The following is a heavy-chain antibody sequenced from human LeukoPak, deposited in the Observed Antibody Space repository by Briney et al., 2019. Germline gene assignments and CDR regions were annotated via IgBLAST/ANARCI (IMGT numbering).Heavy chain of an antibody. D-gene: IGHD3-22*01. V-gene: IGHV3-74*03. Sequence: AESLTLSCATSGFTFNIYCMQWVRQVPGKGLVWVSRIDSNGGGATYADSVKRRITTSRDNENNTMYLQMNILRAEDTAIYSCASSKDSSRWSLDYWGQGVLVTVSS. CDR3: ASSKDSSRWSLDY. CDR2: IDSNGGGA. J-gene: IGHJ4*02. CDR1: GFTFNIYC.